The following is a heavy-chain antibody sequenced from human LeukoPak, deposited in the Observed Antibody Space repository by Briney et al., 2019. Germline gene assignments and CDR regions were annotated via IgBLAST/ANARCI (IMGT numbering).Heavy chain of an antibody. D-gene: IGHD2-15*01. CDR1: EFTFSTYA. CDR2: ISGSGGST. J-gene: IGHJ6*02. Sequence: GGSLRLSCAASEFTFSTYAMSLVRQAPGKGLEWVSTISGSGGSTYYADSVKGRFTISRDNSKDTLYLQMNILRTEDTAVYYCAKVAGYCSGGSCSPPYYYYYGMDVWGQGTTVTVSS. V-gene: IGHV3-23*01. CDR3: AKVAGYCSGGSCSPPYYYYYGMDV.